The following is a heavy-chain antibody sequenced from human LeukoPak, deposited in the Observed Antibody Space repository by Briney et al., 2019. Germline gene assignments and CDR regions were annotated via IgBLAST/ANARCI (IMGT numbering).Heavy chain of an antibody. CDR1: GYTFTNYG. CDR3: ARDQSVRLLQTSSTYFKHVFAI. D-gene: IGHD6-13*01. J-gene: IGHJ3*02. CDR2: ISAYNGNT. Sequence: ASVTVSCKPSGYTFTNYGIRWVRQAPGLGLEWMGWISAYNGNTNYAQKVQGRVTMTTDTSTSTAYMELRSLRFDDTAVYYCARDQSVRLLQTSSTYFKHVFAIWGQGSMVTVSS. V-gene: IGHV1-18*01.